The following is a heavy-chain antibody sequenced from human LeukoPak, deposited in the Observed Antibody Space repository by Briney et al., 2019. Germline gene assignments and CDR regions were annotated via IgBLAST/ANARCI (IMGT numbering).Heavy chain of an antibody. CDR3: ARDYFDSSDYPQTYYYYYMDV. CDR1: GFTFRRYS. D-gene: IGHD3-22*01. J-gene: IGHJ6*03. V-gene: IGHV3-21*01. Sequence: GGSLRLSCAASGFTFRRYSMHWVRQAPGKGLEWVASISSTSTFIYSADSVKGRFTISRDTAKNPLFLQMNSLRAEDTAIYYCARDYFDSSDYPQTYYYYYMDVWGKGTTVTVSS. CDR2: ISSTSTFI.